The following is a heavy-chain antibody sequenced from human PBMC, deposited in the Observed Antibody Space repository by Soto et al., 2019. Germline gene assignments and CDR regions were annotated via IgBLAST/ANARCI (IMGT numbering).Heavy chain of an antibody. CDR1: VRPVSSGGYY. CDR2: IYHIGSP. V-gene: IGHV4-31*03. D-gene: IGHD6-19*01. CDR3: GRDRASDSSGHWFDS. J-gene: IGHJ5*01. Sequence: QVQLLESGPGLVKPSQTLSLTCSVSVRPVSSGGYYWTWIRQFPGKGLEWMGDIYHIGSPSYNPYLKSRIATTLDKSKTKTAVKGTTRTAADTAIEYCGRDRASDSSGHWFDSWGQGTLVTVSS.